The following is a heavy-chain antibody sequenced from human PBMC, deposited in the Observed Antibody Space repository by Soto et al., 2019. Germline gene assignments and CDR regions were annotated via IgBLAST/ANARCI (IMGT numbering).Heavy chain of an antibody. V-gene: IGHV3-74*01. CDR1: GFTFSSHW. Sequence: EVQLVESGGGLVQPGGSLRLSCVASGFTFSSHWMHWVRQAPGKGLVWVSRIDSDGSSTNYADSVKGRFTISSDNVKNTLYLQMNSLRAEDTAVYYCARVMTNTVVTPRGRSAFDIWGQGTMVTVSS. CDR3: ARVMTNTVVTPRGRSAFDI. CDR2: IDSDGSST. J-gene: IGHJ3*02. D-gene: IGHD2-21*01.